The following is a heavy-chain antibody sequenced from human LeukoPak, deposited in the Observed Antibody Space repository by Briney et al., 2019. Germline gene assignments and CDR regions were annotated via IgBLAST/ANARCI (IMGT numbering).Heavy chain of an antibody. V-gene: IGHV5-51*01. CDR2: IYPGDSDT. CDR1: GYSFTSYW. Sequence: GESLKISCKGSGYSFTSYWIGWVRPMPGKGLEWMGIIYPGDSDTRYSPSFQGQVTISADKSISTAYLQWSSLKASDTAMYYCARHRGGSCYSCPSDYWGQGTLVTVSS. CDR3: ARHRGGSCYSCPSDY. D-gene: IGHD2-15*01. J-gene: IGHJ4*02.